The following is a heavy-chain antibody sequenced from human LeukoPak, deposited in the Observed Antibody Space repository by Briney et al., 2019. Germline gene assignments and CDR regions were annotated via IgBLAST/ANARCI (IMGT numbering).Heavy chain of an antibody. J-gene: IGHJ6*02. V-gene: IGHV4-39*07. CDR1: GGSISSSSYY. Sequence: SETLSLTCTVSGGSISSSSYYWGWIRQPPGKGLEYVGSLFYSGTSYYNPSLKSRVTMSVDTSKNQFSLKVSSVTAADTAVYYCARDQGSYYGVDVWGQGTTVTVSS. CDR3: ARDQGSYYGVDV. CDR2: LFYSGTS.